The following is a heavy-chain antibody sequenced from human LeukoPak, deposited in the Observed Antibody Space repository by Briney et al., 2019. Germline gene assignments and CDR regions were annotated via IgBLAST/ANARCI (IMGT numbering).Heavy chain of an antibody. J-gene: IGHJ5*02. V-gene: IGHV3-49*03. D-gene: IGHD3-9*01. CDR1: GFTFCDHA. CDR2: IRTKANGGTP. CDR3: TRPNYDILTGLT. Sequence: GGSLRLSCTASGFTFCDHAMSWFRQAPGKGLEWVGFIRTKANGGTPEYAASVKGRFTISRDDSKSIAYLQMNSLKTEDTGVYYCTRPNYDILTGLTWGQGTLVTVS.